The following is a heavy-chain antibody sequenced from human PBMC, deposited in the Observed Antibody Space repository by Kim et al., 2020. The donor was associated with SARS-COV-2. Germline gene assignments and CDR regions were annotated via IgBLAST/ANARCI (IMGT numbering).Heavy chain of an antibody. CDR3: AREETGYCSGGSCSDA. D-gene: IGHD2-15*01. J-gene: IGHJ5*02. Sequence: KFQGRVTMTRDTSTSTVYMELSSLRSEDTAVYYCAREETGYCSGGSCSDAWGQGTLVTVSS. V-gene: IGHV1-46*01.